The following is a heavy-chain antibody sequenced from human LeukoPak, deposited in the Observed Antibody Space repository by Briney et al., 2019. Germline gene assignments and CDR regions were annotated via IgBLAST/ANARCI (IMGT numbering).Heavy chain of an antibody. J-gene: IGHJ4*02. CDR3: AAPGWRDLFDY. Sequence: SETLSLTCTVSGGSISNSSYYWGWIRQPPGKGLEWIGNIYYSGNTYYNPSLKSRITISVDTSKNQFSLKLSSVTAADTAVYYCAAPGWRDLFDYWGQGTLVTVSS. CDR1: GGSISNSSYY. CDR2: IYYSGNT. V-gene: IGHV4-39*01. D-gene: IGHD6-19*01.